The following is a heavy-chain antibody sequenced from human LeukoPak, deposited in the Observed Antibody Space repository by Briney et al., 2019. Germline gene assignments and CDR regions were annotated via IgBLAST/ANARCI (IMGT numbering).Heavy chain of an antibody. CDR3: ARGKGYYGSGSYYNVPNHWFDP. Sequence: SETLSLTCTVSGGTISSYYWSWIRQPPGKGLEWIGYINYSRSNNYNTSLKSRVTISVDTSKNQFSLKLSSVTAADTAVYYCARGKGYYGSGSYYNVPNHWFDPWGQGTLVTVSS. D-gene: IGHD3-10*01. CDR1: GGTISSYY. CDR2: INYSRSN. V-gene: IGHV4-59*01. J-gene: IGHJ5*02.